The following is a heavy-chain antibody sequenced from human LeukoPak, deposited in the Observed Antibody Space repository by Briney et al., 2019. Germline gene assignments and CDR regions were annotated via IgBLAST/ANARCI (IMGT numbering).Heavy chain of an antibody. V-gene: IGHV4-34*01. J-gene: IGHJ5*02. CDR2: INRSGST. CDR1: GGSFSGYY. Sequence: SETLSLTCAVYGGSFSGYYWSWIRQPPGKGLEWIWEINRSGSTNYNPSLKSRVTISVDTSKNQFSLKLSSVTAADTAVYYCARGLRITIFGVVRKNWFDPWGQGTLVTVSS. CDR3: ARGLRITIFGVVRKNWFDP. D-gene: IGHD3-3*01.